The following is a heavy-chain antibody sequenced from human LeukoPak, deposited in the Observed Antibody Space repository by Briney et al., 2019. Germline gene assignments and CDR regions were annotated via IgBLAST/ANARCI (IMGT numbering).Heavy chain of an antibody. V-gene: IGHV4-39*07. Sequence: SETLSLTCTVSGGSISSSSYYWGWIRQPPGKGLEWIGSIYYSGSTYYNPSLKSRVTISVDTSKNQFSLKLSSVTAADTAVYYCARAPGGEQWLPRGPTWGQGTLVTVSS. CDR3: ARAPGGEQWLPRGPT. J-gene: IGHJ5*02. D-gene: IGHD6-19*01. CDR2: IYYSGST. CDR1: GGSISSSSYY.